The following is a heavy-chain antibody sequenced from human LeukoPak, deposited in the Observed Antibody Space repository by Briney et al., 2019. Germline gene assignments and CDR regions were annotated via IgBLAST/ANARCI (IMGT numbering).Heavy chain of an antibody. CDR1: GFTFSNYA. CDR2: ISGSGYST. CDR3: ATSDYGSGSPSDF. V-gene: IGHV3-23*01. D-gene: IGHD3-10*01. Sequence: GGSLRLSCAASGFTFSNYAMSWVRQAPGKGLEWVSAISGSGYSTYYADSVKGRFTISRDNSKNTLYLQMNSLRAEDTAVYYCATSDYGSGSPSDFWGQGTLVTVSS. J-gene: IGHJ4*02.